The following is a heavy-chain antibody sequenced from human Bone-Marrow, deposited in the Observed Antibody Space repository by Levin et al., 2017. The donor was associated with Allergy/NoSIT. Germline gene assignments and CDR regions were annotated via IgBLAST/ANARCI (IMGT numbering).Heavy chain of an antibody. Sequence: PGGSLRLSCAASGFTFSSYEMNWVRQAPGKGLEWVSYISSSGSTIYYADSVKGRFTISRDNAKNSLYLQMNSLRAEDTAVYYCARDQDDFWSGGPDYWGQGTLVTVSS. J-gene: IGHJ4*02. CDR3: ARDQDDFWSGGPDY. V-gene: IGHV3-48*03. CDR2: ISSSGSTI. CDR1: GFTFSSYE. D-gene: IGHD3-3*01.